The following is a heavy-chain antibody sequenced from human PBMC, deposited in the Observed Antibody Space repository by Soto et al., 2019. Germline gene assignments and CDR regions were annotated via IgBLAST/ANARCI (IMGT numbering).Heavy chain of an antibody. D-gene: IGHD4-17*01. V-gene: IGHV4-39*01. Sequence: SETLSLTCTVSGGSISSSSYYWGWIRQPPGKGLEWIGSIYYSGSTYYNPSLKSRVTISVDTSKNQFSLKLSSVTAADTAVYYCARLIYTVTYYYYYMDVWGKGTTVTVSS. J-gene: IGHJ6*03. CDR1: GGSISSSSYY. CDR3: ARLIYTVTYYYYYMDV. CDR2: IYYSGST.